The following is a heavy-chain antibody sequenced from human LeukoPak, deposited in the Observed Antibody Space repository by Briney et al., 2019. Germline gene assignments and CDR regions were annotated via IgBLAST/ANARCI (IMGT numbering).Heavy chain of an antibody. J-gene: IGHJ4*02. Sequence: GESLKISCKGSGYSFTSYWIGWVRQMPGKGLEWMGIIYPGDSDTRYSPSCQGQVTISADKSISTAYLQWSSLKASDTAMYYCARGEYNSGSYQEYYFDYWGQGTLVTVSS. CDR2: IYPGDSDT. D-gene: IGHD1-26*01. V-gene: IGHV5-51*01. CDR1: GYSFTSYW. CDR3: ARGEYNSGSYQEYYFDY.